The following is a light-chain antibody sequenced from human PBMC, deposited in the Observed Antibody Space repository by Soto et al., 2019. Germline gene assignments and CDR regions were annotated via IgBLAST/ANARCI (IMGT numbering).Light chain of an antibody. CDR1: QTISSW. J-gene: IGKJ1*01. Sequence: IQMTQPPSTLSGSVGDRVTITCRASQTISSWLAWDQQKPGKAPKLLIYKASTLKSGVPSRFSGSGSGTEFTLTISSLQPDDFATYYCQHYNSYSEAFGQGTKVDIK. V-gene: IGKV1-5*03. CDR2: KAS. CDR3: QHYNSYSEA.